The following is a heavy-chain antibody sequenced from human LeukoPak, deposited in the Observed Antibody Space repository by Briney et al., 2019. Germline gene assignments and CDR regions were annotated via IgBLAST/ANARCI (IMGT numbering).Heavy chain of an antibody. CDR3: AREKKHYDILTGDSYTDWELDY. J-gene: IGHJ4*02. CDR1: GFTFSNYW. D-gene: IGHD3-9*01. CDR2: IKQDGSET. Sequence: GGSLRLSCAASGFTFSNYWMTWVRQAPGKGLEWVATIKQDGSETYYVDSMKGRFTVSRDNARDSLYLQMNNLRAEDTAMYYCAREKKHYDILTGDSYTDWELDYWGQGTLVTVSS. V-gene: IGHV3-7*01.